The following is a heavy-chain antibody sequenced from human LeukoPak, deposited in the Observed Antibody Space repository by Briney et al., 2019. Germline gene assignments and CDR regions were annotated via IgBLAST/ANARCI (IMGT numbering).Heavy chain of an antibody. CDR3: AKLPRLLWFGELPQYFQH. V-gene: IGHV3-23*01. D-gene: IGHD3-10*01. CDR2: ISGSGGST. Sequence: GGSLRLSCAASGFTFSTYSMNWVRQAPGKGLEWVSAISGSGGSTYYADSVKGRFTISRDNSKNTLYLQMNSLRAEDTAVYYCAKLPRLLWFGELPQYFQHWGQGTLVTVSS. J-gene: IGHJ1*01. CDR1: GFTFSTYS.